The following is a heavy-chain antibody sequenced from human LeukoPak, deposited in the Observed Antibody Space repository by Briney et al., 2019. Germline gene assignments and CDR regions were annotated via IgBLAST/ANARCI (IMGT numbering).Heavy chain of an antibody. CDR2: ISSSSSYI. CDR1: GFTFSSYS. V-gene: IGHV3-21*01. D-gene: IGHD3-3*01. J-gene: IGHJ4*02. CDR3: ARGDYDFRSGYYPFDY. Sequence: GGSLRLSCAASGFTFSSYSMNWVRQAPGKGLEWVSSISSSSSYIYYADSVKGRFTISRDNAKNSLYLQMNSLRAEDTAVYYCARGDYDFRSGYYPFDYWGQGTLVTVSP.